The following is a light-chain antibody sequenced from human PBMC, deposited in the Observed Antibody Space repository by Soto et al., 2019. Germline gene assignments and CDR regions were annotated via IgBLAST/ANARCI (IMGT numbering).Light chain of an antibody. CDR1: SSDVGDYNY. V-gene: IGLV2-14*03. Sequence: QSVLTQPASVSGSPGQSITISCTGTSSDVGDYNYVSWYQQHPGKAPKLLIYDVSNRPSGVSNRFSGSKSGNTASLTISGLQAEDEADFYCCSYRRNSSNLYVFGNGTKVTVL. J-gene: IGLJ1*01. CDR2: DVS. CDR3: CSYRRNSSNLYV.